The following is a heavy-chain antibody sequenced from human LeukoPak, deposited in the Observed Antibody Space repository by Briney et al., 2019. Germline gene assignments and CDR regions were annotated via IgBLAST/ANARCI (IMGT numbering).Heavy chain of an antibody. V-gene: IGHV3-48*04. CDR3: AREATSGY. J-gene: IGHJ4*02. CDR1: GFTFSSYS. Sequence: GGSLRLSCAASGFTFSSYSMNWVRQAPGKGLEWLSYISRGTDTIYYADSVKGRFTISRDNAKNSLYLQMTNLRAEDTAVYYCAREATSGYWGQGTLLTVSA. CDR2: ISRGTDTI.